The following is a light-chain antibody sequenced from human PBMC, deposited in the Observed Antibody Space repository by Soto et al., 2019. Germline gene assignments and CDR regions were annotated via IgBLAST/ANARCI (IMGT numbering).Light chain of an antibody. J-gene: IGLJ1*01. CDR3: SSYAGSSNV. CDR1: SSDVGGYNY. Sequence: SVLTQPPSASGSPGQSVAISCTGTSSDVGGYNYVSWYQQHPGKAPKLMIYEVNKRPSGVPERFSGSKSGNTASLTVSGLQAEDEADYYCSSYAGSSNVFGTGTKVTVL. CDR2: EVN. V-gene: IGLV2-8*01.